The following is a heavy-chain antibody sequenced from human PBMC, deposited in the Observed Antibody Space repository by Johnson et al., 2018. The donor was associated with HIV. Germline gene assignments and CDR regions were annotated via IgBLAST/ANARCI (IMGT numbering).Heavy chain of an antibody. V-gene: IGHV3-66*02. CDR2: IHSGGNT. Sequence: VQLVESGGGLVQPGGSLRLSCAASGFTFSSYAMNWVRQAPGKGLEWVSVIHSGGNTFYADSVKGRFTISRDNSKNTLYLQMNSLRAEDTAVYYCARERHAFDIWGQGTMVTVSS. CDR1: GFTFSSYA. CDR3: ARERHAFDI. J-gene: IGHJ3*02.